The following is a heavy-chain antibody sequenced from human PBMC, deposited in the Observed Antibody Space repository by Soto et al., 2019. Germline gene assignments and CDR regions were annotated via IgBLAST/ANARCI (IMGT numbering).Heavy chain of an antibody. CDR2: ISAHNGNT. CDR3: ARGRYGEY. CDR1: GYAFTTYG. D-gene: IGHD3-10*01. Sequence: QVHLVQSGAEVKKPGASVKVSCKGSGYAFTTYGITWVRQAPGQGLEWMGWISAHNGNTNYAQKLQGRVTVTRDTSTSTAYMELGSLRSDDAAVYYCARGRYGEYWGQGALVTGSS. V-gene: IGHV1-18*01. J-gene: IGHJ4*02.